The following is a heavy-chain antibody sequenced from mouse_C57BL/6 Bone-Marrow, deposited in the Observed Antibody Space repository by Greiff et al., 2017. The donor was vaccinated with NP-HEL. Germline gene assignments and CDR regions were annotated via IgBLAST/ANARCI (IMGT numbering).Heavy chain of an antibody. D-gene: IGHD1-1*01. J-gene: IGHJ1*03. V-gene: IGHV14-4*01. CDR1: GFNIKDDY. CDR3: TSYYYGSSLGYFDV. CDR2: IDPENGDT. Sequence: EVQLQQSGAELVRPGASVTLSCTASGFNIKDDYMHWVKQRPEQGLEWIGWIDPENGDTEYASKFQGKATITADTSSNTAYLQLSSLTSEDTAVYYCTSYYYGSSLGYFDVWGTGTTVTVSS.